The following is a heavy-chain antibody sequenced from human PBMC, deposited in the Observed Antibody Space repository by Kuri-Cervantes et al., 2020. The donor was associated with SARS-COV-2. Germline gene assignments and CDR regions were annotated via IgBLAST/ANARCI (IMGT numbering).Heavy chain of an antibody. V-gene: IGHV3-15*07. Sequence: GGSLRLSCAASGFTFSTSWMHWVRQAPGKGLEWVGFIKLESEGRATDYAAPVRGRFTITRDDSNNALYLQMNGLKTEDTAVYYCLRDWYGVDFWGQGTTVTVSS. CDR1: GFTFSTSW. J-gene: IGHJ6*02. D-gene: IGHD2-21*01. CDR2: IKLESEGRAT. CDR3: LRDWYGVDF.